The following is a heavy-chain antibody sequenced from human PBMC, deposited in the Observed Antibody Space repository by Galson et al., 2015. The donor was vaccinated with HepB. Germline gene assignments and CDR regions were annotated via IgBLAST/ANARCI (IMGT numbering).Heavy chain of an antibody. CDR3: ARDKSLWFGELLSESFDH. D-gene: IGHD3-10*01. V-gene: IGHV1-18*01. CDR1: GYTFTSYG. CDR2: ISAYNGNT. Sequence: SVKVSCKASGYTFTSYGISWVRQAPGQGLEWMGWISAYNGNTNYAQKLQGRVTMTTDTSTSTAYMELRSLRSDDTAVYYCARDKSLWFGELLSESFDHWGQGTLVTVS. J-gene: IGHJ4*02.